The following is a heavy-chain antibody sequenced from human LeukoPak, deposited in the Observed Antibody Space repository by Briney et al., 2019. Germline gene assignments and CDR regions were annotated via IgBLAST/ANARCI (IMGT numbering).Heavy chain of an antibody. CDR1: GGSFSGYY. CDR2: INHSGST. D-gene: IGHD3-10*01. V-gene: IGHV4-34*01. J-gene: IGHJ6*03. Sequence: PSETLSLTCAVYGGSFSGYYWSWIRQPPGKGLEWIGEINHSGSTNYNPSLKSRVTISVDTSKNQFSLKLSSVTAADTAVYYCARRLWFGVRYYYYLDVWGKGTTVTISS. CDR3: ARRLWFGVRYYYYLDV.